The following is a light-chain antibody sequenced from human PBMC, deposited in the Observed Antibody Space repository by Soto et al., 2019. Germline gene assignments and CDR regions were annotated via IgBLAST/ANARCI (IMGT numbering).Light chain of an antibody. J-gene: IGLJ1*01. CDR1: SSDIGAYNF. Sequence: QSALTQPASVSVSPGQSITISCTGTSSDIGAYNFVSWYQHHPGKAPKLLIYEVAYRPSGISNRFSGSKSANTASLTISGLQAEDEADYFCTSYRSATTPPYVFGSGTKVTVL. CDR3: TSYRSATTPPYV. V-gene: IGLV2-14*01. CDR2: EVA.